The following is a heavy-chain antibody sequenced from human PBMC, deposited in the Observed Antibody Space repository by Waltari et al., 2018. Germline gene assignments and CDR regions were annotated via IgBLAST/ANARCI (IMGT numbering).Heavy chain of an antibody. CDR1: GFNFNNYG. V-gene: IGHV3-33*01. D-gene: IGHD1-26*01. J-gene: IGHJ4*02. CDR3: ARDRERGIFDY. Sequence: QVQLVESGGDVVQPGRSLRLSCAASGFNFNNYGIHWVRQAPGKGVECLAVIWDDGGKKYVDSVKGRFTISRDNVKNTVYLQMNSLGAEDTAVYYCARDRERGIFDYWGQGTLVTVSS. CDR2: IWDDGGKK.